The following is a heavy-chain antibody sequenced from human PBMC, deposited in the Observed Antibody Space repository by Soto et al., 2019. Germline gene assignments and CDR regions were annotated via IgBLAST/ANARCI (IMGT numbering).Heavy chain of an antibody. D-gene: IGHD3-22*01. CDR1: GGSISSGGYY. V-gene: IGHV4-31*03. Sequence: TSETLSLTCTVSGGSISSGGYYWSWIRQHPGKGLEWIGYIYYSGNTYYNPSLRSRVTISVDTSKNQFSLKLTSVTAADTAVYYCARHSYDSSDYTKNWFDPWGQETLVTVSS. CDR2: IYYSGNT. CDR3: ARHSYDSSDYTKNWFDP. J-gene: IGHJ5*02.